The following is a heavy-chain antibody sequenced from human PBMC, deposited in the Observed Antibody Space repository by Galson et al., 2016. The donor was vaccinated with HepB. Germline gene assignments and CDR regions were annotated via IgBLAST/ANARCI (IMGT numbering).Heavy chain of an antibody. V-gene: IGHV3-9*01. CDR1: GFNFEDYD. J-gene: IGHJ4*02. Sequence: SLRLSCAASGFNFEDYDMHWVRQPPGKGLEWVPGISRHDTDAYADSVKGRFSISRDDDKSSLYLQMNSLRTEDTALYWCVKELRYNDYDPRGSFDYWGQGVLVTVSS. D-gene: IGHD4-17*01. CDR2: ISRHDTD. CDR3: VKELRYNDYDPRGSFDY.